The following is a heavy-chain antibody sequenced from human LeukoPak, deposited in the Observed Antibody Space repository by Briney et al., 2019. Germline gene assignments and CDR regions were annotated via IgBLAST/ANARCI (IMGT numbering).Heavy chain of an antibody. CDR1: GDSINSGSYY. J-gene: IGHJ4*02. V-gene: IGHV4-39*01. D-gene: IGHD2-8*01. Sequence: SETLSLTCTVSGDSINSGSYYWGWIRQPPGKGLEWFGSISHRGNTYYNPSLRIRVTISVDMSKNQLSLKLSSVTAADTAMYYCARLYEGKRPPDYWGQGTLVTVSS. CDR3: ARLYEGKRPPDY. CDR2: ISHRGNT.